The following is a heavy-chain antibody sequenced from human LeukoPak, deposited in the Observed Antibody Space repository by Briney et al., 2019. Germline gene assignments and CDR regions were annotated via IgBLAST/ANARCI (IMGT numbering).Heavy chain of an antibody. V-gene: IGHV3-53*01. CDR1: GFTVSSNY. D-gene: IGHD5-24*01. J-gene: IGHJ4*02. CDR2: IYSGGGT. Sequence: GGSLRLSCAASGFTVSSNYMSWVRQAPGKGLEWVSVIYSGGGTYYADSVKGRFTISRDNSKNTLYLQMNSLRAEDTAVYYCARDGGRGDGYTRSDYWGQGTLVTVSS. CDR3: ARDGGRGDGYTRSDY.